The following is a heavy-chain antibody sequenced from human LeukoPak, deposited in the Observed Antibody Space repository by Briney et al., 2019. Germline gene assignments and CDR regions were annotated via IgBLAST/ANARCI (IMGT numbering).Heavy chain of an antibody. CDR2: IIPIFGTA. CDR3: ARVFHYYYDSSGYYPGGFDY. CDR1: GGTFSSYA. J-gene: IGHJ4*02. D-gene: IGHD3-22*01. V-gene: IGHV1-69*13. Sequence: SVKVSCKASGGTFSSYAISWVRQAPGQGLEWMGGIIPIFGTANYAQKFQGRVTITADESTSTAYMELSSLRSEDTALYYCARVFHYYYDSSGYYPGGFDYWGQGTLVTVSS.